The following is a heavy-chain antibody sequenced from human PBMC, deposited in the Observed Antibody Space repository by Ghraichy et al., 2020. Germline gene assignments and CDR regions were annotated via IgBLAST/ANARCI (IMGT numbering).Heavy chain of an antibody. Sequence: SGPTLVKPTETLTLTCTFDGFSLTTPGVGVGWIRQSPGKTLEWLALMYWHDDLRYNPLLRRRASLTKDTSRKQVVLTMTRMDPLDTGTYYCAFLDSTYETGYFDFWGQGIHVTVSS. J-gene: IGHJ4*02. CDR2: MYWHDDL. CDR1: GFSLTTPGVG. CDR3: AFLDSTYETGYFDF. V-gene: IGHV2-5*04. D-gene: IGHD2-2*03.